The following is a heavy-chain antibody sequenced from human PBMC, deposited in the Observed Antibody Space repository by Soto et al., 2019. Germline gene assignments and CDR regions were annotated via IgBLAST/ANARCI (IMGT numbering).Heavy chain of an antibody. CDR2: VYYSGST. D-gene: IGHD3-9*01. CDR1: CGSVSSSIYY. Sequence: SETLSLTCPVACGSVSSSIYYRGWVRPTPGKGLEWIGNVYYSGSTYYNPSLESRVTISVDKSKNQFSLKLMSLSAADTAVYFCGRLEGLATISYYFDYWGQGALVTVSS. J-gene: IGHJ4*02. V-gene: IGHV4-39*01. CDR3: GRLEGLATISYYFDY.